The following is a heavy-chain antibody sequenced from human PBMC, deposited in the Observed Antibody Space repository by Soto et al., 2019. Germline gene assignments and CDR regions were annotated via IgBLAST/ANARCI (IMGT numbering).Heavy chain of an antibody. CDR2: ISSSSSYI. CDR3: AREILRYFDLVDY. Sequence: VQLVESGGGLVKPGGSLRLSCAASGFTFSSYSMNWVRQAPGKGLEWVSSISSSSSYIYYADSVKGRFTISRDNAKNSLYLQMNSLRAEDTAVYYCAREILRYFDLVDYWGQGTLVTVSS. V-gene: IGHV3-21*01. D-gene: IGHD3-9*01. J-gene: IGHJ4*02. CDR1: GFTFSSYS.